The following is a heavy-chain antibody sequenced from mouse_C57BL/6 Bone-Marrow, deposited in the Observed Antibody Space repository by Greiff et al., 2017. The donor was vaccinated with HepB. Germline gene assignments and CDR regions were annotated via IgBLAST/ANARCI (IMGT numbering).Heavy chain of an antibody. J-gene: IGHJ2*01. CDR2: IRLKSDNYAT. D-gene: IGHD2-4*01. CDR1: GFTFSNYW. V-gene: IGHV6-3*01. CDR3: TGEGLRRRDYFDY. Sequence: DVHLVESGGGLVQPGGSMKLSCVASGFTFSNYWMNWVRQSPEKGLEWVAQIRLKSDNYATHYAESVKGRFTISRDDSKSSVYLQMNNLRAEDTGIYYCTGEGLRRRDYFDYWGQGTTLTVSS.